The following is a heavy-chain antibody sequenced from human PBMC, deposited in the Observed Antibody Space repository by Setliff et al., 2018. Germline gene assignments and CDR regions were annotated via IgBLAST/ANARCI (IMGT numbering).Heavy chain of an antibody. Sequence: GGSLRLSCAASGFTFSSYSMNWVRQAPGKGLEWVSYISSSSSTIYYADSVKGRFTISRDNAKNSLYLQMNSLRAEDTAVYYCALDGPYYYYGMDVWGQGTTVTVSS. CDR2: ISSSSSTI. CDR3: ALDGPYYYYGMDV. CDR1: GFTFSSYS. J-gene: IGHJ6*02. V-gene: IGHV3-48*04.